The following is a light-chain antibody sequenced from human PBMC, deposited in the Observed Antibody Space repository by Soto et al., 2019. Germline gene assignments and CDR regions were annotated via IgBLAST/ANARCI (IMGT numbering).Light chain of an antibody. V-gene: IGKV1-39*01. J-gene: IGKJ2*01. Sequence: DIQMTQSPSSLSASVGDRVTITCRASQGISNFVNWYQQKPGKAPNLLIYAASSLRRGVPSRFSGRGSGTDFTLTISSLQPEDFATYSCQQSYTDPPYTFGQGTKLEL. CDR1: QGISNF. CDR3: QQSYTDPPYT. CDR2: AAS.